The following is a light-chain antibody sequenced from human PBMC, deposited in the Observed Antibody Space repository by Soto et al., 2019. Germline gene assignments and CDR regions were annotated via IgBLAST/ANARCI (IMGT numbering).Light chain of an antibody. CDR1: SSDVGGYNY. Sequence: QSALTQPASVSGSPGQSITISCTGTSSDVGGYNYVSWYQLHPGKAPKLMVYEVSNRPSGVSNRFSGSKSGNTASLTISGLLAEDEADYYCGSYSSSTAYVFGTGTKLTVL. J-gene: IGLJ1*01. V-gene: IGLV2-14*01. CDR2: EVS. CDR3: GSYSSSTAYV.